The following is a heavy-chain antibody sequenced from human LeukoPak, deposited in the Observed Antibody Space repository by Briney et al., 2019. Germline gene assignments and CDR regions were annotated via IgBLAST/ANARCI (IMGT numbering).Heavy chain of an antibody. CDR1: GFTFDDYG. D-gene: IGHD3-22*01. CDR3: ARGRYYYDSSGYYYDAFDI. V-gene: IGHV3-20*01. CDR2: INWNGGST. J-gene: IGHJ3*02. Sequence: GGSLRLSCAASGFTFDDYGMSWVRQAPGKGLEWVSGINWNGGSTGYADSVKGRFTISRDNAKNSLYLQMNSLRAEDTALYHCARGRYYYDSSGYYYDAFDIWGQGTMVTVSS.